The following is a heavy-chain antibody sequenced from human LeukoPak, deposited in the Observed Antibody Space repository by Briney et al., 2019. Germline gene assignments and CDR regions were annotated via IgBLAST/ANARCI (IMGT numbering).Heavy chain of an antibody. D-gene: IGHD3-22*01. J-gene: IGHJ3*02. CDR3: ATNYDSRGYFVPDAFDI. Sequence: GGSLRLSCAASGFTFSSYAMSWVRQAPGKGLEWVSAISGSGGSTYYADSVKGRFTISRDNSKNTLYLQMNSLRAEDTAVYYCATNYDSRGYFVPDAFDIWGQGTMVTVSS. V-gene: IGHV3-23*01. CDR2: ISGSGGST. CDR1: GFTFSSYA.